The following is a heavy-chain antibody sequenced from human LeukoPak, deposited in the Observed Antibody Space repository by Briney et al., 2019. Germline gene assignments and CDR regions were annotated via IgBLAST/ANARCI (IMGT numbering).Heavy chain of an antibody. V-gene: IGHV4-39*01. J-gene: IGHJ3*02. D-gene: IGHD3-22*01. CDR1: GGSISSTIYY. CDR3: ARHKHYYDSSGYSTLYAFDI. Sequence: SETLSLTCTVSGGSISSTIYYWGWIRQPPGKGLEWIGSIYYSGATYYNPSLKSRVTISVDTSKNQFSLKLSSVTAADTAVYYCARHKHYYDSSGYSTLYAFDIWGQGTMVTVSS. CDR2: IYYSGAT.